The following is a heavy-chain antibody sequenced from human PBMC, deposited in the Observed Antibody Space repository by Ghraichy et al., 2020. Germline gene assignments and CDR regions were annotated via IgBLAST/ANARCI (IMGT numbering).Heavy chain of an antibody. CDR3: GRWNSGRSAFDI. Sequence: SETLSLTCTVSGGSITGYYWSWIRQPPGKGLEWIGYVYYSGITNYNPSLKSRVTISIDTSKNQFSLKLSSVTTADTAVYYCGRWNSGRSAFDIWGQGTMVTVSS. D-gene: IGHD1-26*01. CDR1: GGSITGYY. CDR2: VYYSGIT. V-gene: IGHV4-59*03. J-gene: IGHJ3*02.